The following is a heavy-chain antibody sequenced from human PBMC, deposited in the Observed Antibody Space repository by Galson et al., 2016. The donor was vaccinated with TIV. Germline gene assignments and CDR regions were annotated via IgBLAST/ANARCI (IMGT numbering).Heavy chain of an antibody. V-gene: IGHV3-74*01. CDR3: ARALDYFQSSAYSYRSEFYYYPMDV. CDR2: INGDGSDR. J-gene: IGHJ6*02. D-gene: IGHD2-15*01. Sequence: SLRLSCAASGFHFGTYWMHWVRHVPGKGLLWVARINGDGSDRNYAESVEGRFTISRDNARNTLYLELNGLRAEDTALYFCARALDYFQSSAYSYRSEFYYYPMDVWGQGTTVTVSS. CDR1: GFHFGTYW.